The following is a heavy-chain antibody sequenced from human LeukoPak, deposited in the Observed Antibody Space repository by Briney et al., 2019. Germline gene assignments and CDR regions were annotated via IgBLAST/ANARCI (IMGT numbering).Heavy chain of an antibody. CDR3: ARASPPLTIFGVVRTGGGYYYYMDV. CDR1: GFTFSSYS. D-gene: IGHD3-3*01. CDR2: ISSSSSTI. V-gene: IGHV3-48*01. Sequence: PGGSLRLSCAASGFTFSSYSMNWVRQAPGKGLEWVSYISSSSSTIYYADSVKGRFTISRNNAKNSLYLQMNSLRAEDTAVYYCARASPPLTIFGVVRTGGGYYYYMDVWGKGTAVTVSS. J-gene: IGHJ6*03.